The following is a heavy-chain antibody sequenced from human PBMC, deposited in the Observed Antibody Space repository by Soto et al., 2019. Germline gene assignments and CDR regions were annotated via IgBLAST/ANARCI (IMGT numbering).Heavy chain of an antibody. Sequence: EVQLVESGGGLVKPGGSLRLSCAASGFTFSRYSMNWVRQAPGKGLEWVSSIRSSDNYVNYADSVKGRFTISRDNAKKSQYLQMNSLRAEDTAVYYCATDPPDLWEPEQNCHHWGQGTLVTVS. J-gene: IGHJ1*01. CDR2: IRSSDNYV. D-gene: IGHD1-26*01. CDR3: ATDPPDLWEPEQNCHH. CDR1: GFTFSRYS. V-gene: IGHV3-21*01.